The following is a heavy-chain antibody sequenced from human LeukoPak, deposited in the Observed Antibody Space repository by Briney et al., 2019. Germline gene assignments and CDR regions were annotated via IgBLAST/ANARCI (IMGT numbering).Heavy chain of an antibody. CDR1: GGTFGTYS. CDR3: ARVDRYHFYLDV. J-gene: IGHJ6*03. CDR2: IIPIFGTP. Sequence: SVKVSCKASGGTFGTYSVTWVRQAPGQGLEWMGGIIPIFGTPNYAQKFQGRVKVTTDDATGTAYMELSSLMSEDTAIYYCARVDRYHFYLDVWGKGTPVTVSS. V-gene: IGHV1-69*05.